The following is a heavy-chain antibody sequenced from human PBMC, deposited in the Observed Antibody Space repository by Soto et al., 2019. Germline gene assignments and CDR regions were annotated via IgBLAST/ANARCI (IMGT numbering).Heavy chain of an antibody. V-gene: IGHV1-3*01. J-gene: IGHJ5*02. CDR3: ARDHVPYSSGWYWFDP. D-gene: IGHD6-19*01. CDR1: GYTFTSYA. CDR2: INAGNGNT. Sequence: ASVKVSCKASGYTFTSYAMHWVRQAPGQRLEWMGWINAGNGNTKYSQKFQGRVTFTRDTSASTAYMELSSLRSEDTAVYYCARDHVPYSSGWYWFDPWGQGTLVTVSS.